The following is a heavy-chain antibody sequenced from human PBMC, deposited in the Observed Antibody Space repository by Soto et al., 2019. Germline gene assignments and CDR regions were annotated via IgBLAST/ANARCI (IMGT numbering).Heavy chain of an antibody. Sequence: LRLSCAASVFTFNNYAMSWVRQAPGKGLEWVSLISGRYGRADYADSVKGRFTMSRDSSKNTVYLQMNSLRAEDTAVYYCAKDRYCSSNTCASFDHWGQGTLVTVSS. D-gene: IGHD2-2*01. J-gene: IGHJ4*02. CDR3: AKDRYCSSNTCASFDH. CDR1: VFTFNNYA. V-gene: IGHV3-23*01. CDR2: ISGRYGRA.